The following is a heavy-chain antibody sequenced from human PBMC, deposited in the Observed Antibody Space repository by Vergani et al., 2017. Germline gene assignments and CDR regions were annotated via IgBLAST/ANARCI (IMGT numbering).Heavy chain of an antibody. Sequence: EVQLVQSGAEVKKPGATMKISCKVSRYTFTDHYMHWVKQAPGKGLEWMGLVDPEDGETIYAEKFKGRVTIAADTSTDTAHLELSSLRSEDTAVYYCATPQTVTTGGMEVWGQGTTVIVSS. CDR3: ATPQTVTTGGMEV. V-gene: IGHV1-69-2*01. D-gene: IGHD4-17*01. CDR1: RYTFTDHY. J-gene: IGHJ6*02. CDR2: VDPEDGET.